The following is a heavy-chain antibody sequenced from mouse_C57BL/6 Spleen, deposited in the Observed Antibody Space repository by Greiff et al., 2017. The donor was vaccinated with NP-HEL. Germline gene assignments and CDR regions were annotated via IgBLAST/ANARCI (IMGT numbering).Heavy chain of an antibody. CDR1: GYAFSSSW. CDR3: ARSRGTTVVAGFDY. D-gene: IGHD1-1*01. J-gene: IGHJ2*01. V-gene: IGHV1-82*01. CDR2: IYPGDGDT. Sequence: VQLQQSGPELVKPGASVKISYKASGYAFSSSWMNWVKQRPGKGLEWIGRIYPGDGDTNYNGKFKGKATLTADKSSSTAYMQLSSLTSEDSAVYFCARSRGTTVVAGFDYWGQGTTLTVSS.